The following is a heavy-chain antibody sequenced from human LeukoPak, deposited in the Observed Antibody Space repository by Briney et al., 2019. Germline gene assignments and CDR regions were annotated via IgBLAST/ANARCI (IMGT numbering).Heavy chain of an antibody. Sequence: PSETLSLTCTVSGGSISSSSYYWGWIRQPPGKGLEWIGSIYYSGSTYYNPSLKSRVTISVDTSKNQFSLKLSSVTAADTAVYYCASTVSGGELLRDVWGQGTTVTVSS. CDR3: ASTVSGGELLRDV. CDR1: GGSISSSSYY. J-gene: IGHJ6*02. D-gene: IGHD2-21*01. V-gene: IGHV4-39*01. CDR2: IYYSGST.